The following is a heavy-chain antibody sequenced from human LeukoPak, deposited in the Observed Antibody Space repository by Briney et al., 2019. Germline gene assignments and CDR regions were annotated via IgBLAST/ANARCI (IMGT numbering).Heavy chain of an antibody. J-gene: IGHJ4*02. Sequence: SYTLSLTCTVSGGSIRRSSYYWGGIRQPPGKGLEWIGCKYHRWSTYCNPSLRSRVSISVSTSKNQFSLKLSSVTAADTAVYYCAITSSCSGGSCYVKDWGQGTLVTVSS. V-gene: IGHV4-39*01. CDR2: KYHRWST. CDR1: GGSIRRSSYY. D-gene: IGHD2-15*01. CDR3: AITSSCSGGSCYVKD.